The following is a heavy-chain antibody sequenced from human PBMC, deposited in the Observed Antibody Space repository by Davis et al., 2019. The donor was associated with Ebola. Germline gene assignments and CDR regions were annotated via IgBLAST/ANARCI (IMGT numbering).Heavy chain of an antibody. CDR2: IYPGDSDT. D-gene: IGHD3-10*01. Sequence: ESPMPHLHGPGYRLTSYCIGSVPHIPEKRLEWIGIIYPGDSDTRYSPSFQGQVTISADKSISTAYLQWSSLKASETAMYYCSGFGREWGQGTLVSVA. CDR3: SGFGRE. CDR1: GYRLTSYC. V-gene: IGHV5-51*01. J-gene: IGHJ4*02.